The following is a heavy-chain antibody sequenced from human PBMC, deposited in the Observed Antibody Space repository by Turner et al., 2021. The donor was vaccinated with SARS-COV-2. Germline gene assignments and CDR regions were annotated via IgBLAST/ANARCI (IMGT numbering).Heavy chain of an antibody. CDR3: ARVLVYGTYGMDV. D-gene: IGHD4-17*01. V-gene: IGHV3-48*01. CDR1: GFTFSSYS. J-gene: IGHJ6*02. CDR2: ITSSSTI. Sequence: EVQLVESGGGLVQPGGSLGLPFAASGFTFSSYSMNWVRQAPGKGLEWVSYITSSSTIYYADSVKGRFTISRDNAKNSLYLQMNSLRAEDTAVYYCARVLVYGTYGMDVWGQGTTVTVSS.